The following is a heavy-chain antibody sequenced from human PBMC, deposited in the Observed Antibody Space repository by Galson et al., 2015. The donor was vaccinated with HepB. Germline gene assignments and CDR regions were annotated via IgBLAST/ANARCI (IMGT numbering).Heavy chain of an antibody. V-gene: IGHV3-21*01. CDR1: GFTFSDYS. Sequence: SLRLSCAASGFTFSDYSMNWVRQAPGKGLEWVSSISSSSSYIYYADSVKGRFTISRDNAKSSLFLQMNSLRAEDTAVYYRARLYSSSWTQSFDYWGQGTLVTVSS. J-gene: IGHJ4*02. CDR3: ARLYSSSWTQSFDY. CDR2: ISSSSSYI. D-gene: IGHD6-13*01.